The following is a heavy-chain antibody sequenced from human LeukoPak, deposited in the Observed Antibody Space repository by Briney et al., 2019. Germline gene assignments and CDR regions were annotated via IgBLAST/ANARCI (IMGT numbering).Heavy chain of an antibody. CDR3: VRMIGGYRRLDY. D-gene: IGHD1-26*01. V-gene: IGHV3-64*01. J-gene: IGHJ4*02. CDR1: GFSFSSYA. CDR2: ISSKGGGT. Sequence: VGSLRLSRAASGFSFSSYAMHWVRQAPGKGLEYGSAISSKGGGTYYANSVKGRLTISRDNSKNTLYLQMGSRRAEDMAVYYCVRMIGGYRRLDYSGEGTLVTVSS.